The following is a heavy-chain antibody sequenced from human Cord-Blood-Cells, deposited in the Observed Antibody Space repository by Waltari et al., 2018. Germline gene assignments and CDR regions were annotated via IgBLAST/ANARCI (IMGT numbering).Heavy chain of an antibody. J-gene: IGHJ4*02. CDR3: AAAAGTNPLGY. D-gene: IGHD6-13*01. V-gene: IGHV3-30-3*01. CDR1: GFTFSSYA. CDR2: ISYDGSNK. Sequence: QVQLVESGGGVVQPGRSLRLSCAASGFTFSSYAMHWVRQAPGKGLEWVAVISYDGSNKYYADSVKGRFTISRDNSKNTLYLQMNSLRAEDTAVYYCAAAAGTNPLGYWGQGTLVTVSS.